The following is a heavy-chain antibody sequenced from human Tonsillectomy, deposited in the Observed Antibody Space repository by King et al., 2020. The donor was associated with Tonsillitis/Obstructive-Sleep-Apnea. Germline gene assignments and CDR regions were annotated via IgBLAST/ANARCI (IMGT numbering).Heavy chain of an antibody. CDR1: GYTFTAYY. Sequence: HVQLVESGAEVKEPGASVKVSCKTSGYTFTAYYIHWVRQAPGQGLEWMGRINPNTVATNYAQKFQGRVTLTRDTSISTAYMELSRLRSDDTAVYYCAGEREGNSNYRLLDYWGQGTLVTVSS. D-gene: IGHD3-16*02. CDR2: INPNTVAT. V-gene: IGHV1-2*06. J-gene: IGHJ4*02. CDR3: AGEREGNSNYRLLDY.